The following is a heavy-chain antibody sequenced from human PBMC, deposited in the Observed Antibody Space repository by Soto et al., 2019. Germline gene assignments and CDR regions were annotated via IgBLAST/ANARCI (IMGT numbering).Heavy chain of an antibody. D-gene: IGHD1-26*01. J-gene: IGHJ4*02. Sequence: GGSLRLSCAASGFTFSNYAMSWVRQAPGKGLEWVSTITYSGGSTYYSDSAKGPFTISRDNSKNTLFLQMNSLKTDDTAVYYCARGGRYAYFDYWRQGALVTVSS. CDR1: GFTFSNYA. V-gene: IGHV3-23*01. CDR2: ITYSGGST. CDR3: ARGGRYAYFDY.